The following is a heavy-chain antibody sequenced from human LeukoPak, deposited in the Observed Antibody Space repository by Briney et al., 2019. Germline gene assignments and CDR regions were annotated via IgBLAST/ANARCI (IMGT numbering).Heavy chain of an antibody. CDR3: ARDGRTSHFDY. CDR1: GFTFSVYW. Sequence: GGSLRLSCAASGFTFSVYWMSWVRQAPGKGLEWVATIRQDGSEKYYVDSVKGRFTISRDNAKNSLYLQMNSLRTEDTAMYYCARDGRTSHFDYWGQGTLVTVSS. V-gene: IGHV3-7*01. CDR2: IRQDGSEK. J-gene: IGHJ4*02.